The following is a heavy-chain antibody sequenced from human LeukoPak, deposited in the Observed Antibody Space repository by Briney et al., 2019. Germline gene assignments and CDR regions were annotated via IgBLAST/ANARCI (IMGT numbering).Heavy chain of an antibody. V-gene: IGHV3-23*01. CDR1: GFPFSSYA. J-gene: IGHJ4*02. CDR2: ISGSGAST. CDR3: AKSRSSSSTSCYNY. Sequence: GGSLRLSCAASGFPFSSYAMNWVRQAPGKGLEWVSAISGSGASTYYADSVKVRFTLSRDDSKNTLYLQMNSLRAEDTAVYYCAKSRSSSSTSCYNYWGQGTLVTVSS. D-gene: IGHD2-2*02.